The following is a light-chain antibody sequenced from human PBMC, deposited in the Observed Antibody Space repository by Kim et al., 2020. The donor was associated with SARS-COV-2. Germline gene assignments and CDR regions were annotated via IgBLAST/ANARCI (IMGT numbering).Light chain of an antibody. CDR2: NDK. CDR1: KWEYKC. V-gene: IGLV3-1*01. Sequence: GQTASITCSGEKWEYKCVYWYQQRPGQAPVLVFYNDKKGRSHLPERFSASTSGNTATMTISGTQAMDEADYYCQTWDTRDGIKTAVFGGGTKLTVL. J-gene: IGLJ2*01. CDR3: QTWDTRDGIKTAV.